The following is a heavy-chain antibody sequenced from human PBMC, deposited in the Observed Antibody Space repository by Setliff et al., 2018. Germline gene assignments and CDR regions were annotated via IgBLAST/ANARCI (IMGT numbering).Heavy chain of an antibody. J-gene: IGHJ4*02. Sequence: GGSLRLSCAASGLTLTPYTMTWVRQAPGKGPEWVSSISDTSAFIYYADSVKGRFTISRDNAKNSLFLQMNSVRAEDTAVYYCARSINGYQQRYDFWGQGALVTVSS. V-gene: IGHV3-21*01. CDR3: ARSINGYQQRYDF. D-gene: IGHD3-16*01. CDR2: ISDTSAFI. CDR1: GLTLTPYT.